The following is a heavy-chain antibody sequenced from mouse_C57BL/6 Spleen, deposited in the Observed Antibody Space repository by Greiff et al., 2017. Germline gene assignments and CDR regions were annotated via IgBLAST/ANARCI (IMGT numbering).Heavy chain of an antibody. D-gene: IGHD1-1*01. CDR3: ARGDGSSPLFDY. CDR1: GYAFSSSW. J-gene: IGHJ2*01. CDR2: IYPGDGDT. Sequence: VKLMESGPELVKPGASVKISCKASGYAFSSSWMNWVKQRPGKGLEWIGRIYPGDGDTNYNGKFKGKATLTADKSSSTAYMQLSSLTSEDSAVYFCARGDGSSPLFDYWGQGTTLTVSS. V-gene: IGHV1-82*01.